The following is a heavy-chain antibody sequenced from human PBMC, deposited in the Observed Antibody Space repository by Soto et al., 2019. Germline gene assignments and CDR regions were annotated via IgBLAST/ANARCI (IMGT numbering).Heavy chain of an antibody. Sequence: QVQLQESGPGLVKPSQTLSLTCTVSGGSISSGGYYWSWIRQHPGKGLEWIGYIYYSGSTYYNPSLKSRVTLSVETSKNQFSLKLSSVTAADTAVYYCAREWRGGLTMVRGPDYWGQGTLVTVSS. J-gene: IGHJ4*02. CDR3: AREWRGGLTMVRGPDY. CDR2: IYYSGST. CDR1: GGSISSGGYY. V-gene: IGHV4-31*03. D-gene: IGHD3-10*01.